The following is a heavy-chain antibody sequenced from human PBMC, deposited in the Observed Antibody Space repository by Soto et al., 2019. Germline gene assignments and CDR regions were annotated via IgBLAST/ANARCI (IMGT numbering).Heavy chain of an antibody. D-gene: IGHD2-15*01. J-gene: IGHJ3*02. CDR1: GGSISSGGYY. CDR2: IYYSGST. CDR3: ARGGCSGGSCYLVDI. Sequence: SETLSLTCTVSGGSISSGGYYWSWIRQHPGKGLEWIGYIYYSGSTYYNPSLKSRVTISVDTSKNQFSLKLSSVTAADTAVYYCARGGCSGGSCYLVDIWGQGTMVTVSS. V-gene: IGHV4-31*03.